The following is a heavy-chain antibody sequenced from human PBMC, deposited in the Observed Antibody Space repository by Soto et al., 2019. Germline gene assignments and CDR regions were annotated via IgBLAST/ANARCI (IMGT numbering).Heavy chain of an antibody. CDR2: IYYSGST. D-gene: IGHD3-10*01. CDR1: GGSISSYY. Sequence: SETLSLTCTVSGGSISSYYWSWIRQPPGKGLEWIGYIYYSGSTNYNPSLKSRVTISVDTSKNQFSLKLSSVTAADTAEYYYERGGRLLWFGDYYYYGMDVWGQGTRFTASS. J-gene: IGHJ6*02. CDR3: ERGGRLLWFGDYYYYGMDV. V-gene: IGHV4-59*01.